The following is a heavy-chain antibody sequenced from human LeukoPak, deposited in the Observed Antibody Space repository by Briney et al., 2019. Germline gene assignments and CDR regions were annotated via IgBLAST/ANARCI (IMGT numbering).Heavy chain of an antibody. CDR3: ARADSYYGSGLDY. J-gene: IGHJ4*02. V-gene: IGHV4-31*03. CDR1: GGSIISDGYC. D-gene: IGHD3-10*01. Sequence: SQTLSLTCTVSGGSIISDGYCWSWIRQHPGKGLEWIGYICYSGSTYYNPSLKSRVTISTDTSKNHFSLKLSSVTAADTAVYYCARADSYYGSGLDYWGQGTLVTVSS. CDR2: ICYSGST.